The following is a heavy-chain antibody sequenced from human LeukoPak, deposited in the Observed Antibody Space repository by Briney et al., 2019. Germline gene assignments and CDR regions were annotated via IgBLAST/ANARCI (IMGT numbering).Heavy chain of an antibody. V-gene: IGHV1-24*01. J-gene: IGHJ4*02. CDR1: GYTLTELS. CDR2: FDPEDGKT. D-gene: IGHD6-6*01. CDR3: AREMGSSIAARLPDY. Sequence: ASVKVSCKVSGYTLTELSMFWVRQAPGKGLEWMGSFDPEDGKTVYAQKFQGRVTMTEDTSTDTAYMELSSLRSDDTAVYYCAREMGSSIAARLPDYWGQGTLVTVSS.